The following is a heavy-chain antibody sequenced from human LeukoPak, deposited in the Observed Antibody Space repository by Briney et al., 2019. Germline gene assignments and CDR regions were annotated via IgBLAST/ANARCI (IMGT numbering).Heavy chain of an antibody. D-gene: IGHD3-9*01. V-gene: IGHV1-2*02. J-gene: IGHJ4*02. CDR1: GYTFTGYY. CDR3: ARGPLPTLRYFDWLPPYYFDY. Sequence: ASVKVSCKPSGYTFTGYYMHWVRQAPGQGLEWMGWINPNSGGTNYAQKFQGRVTMTRDTSISTAYMELSRLRSDDTAVYYCARGPLPTLRYFDWLPPYYFDYWGQGTLVTVSS. CDR2: INPNSGGT.